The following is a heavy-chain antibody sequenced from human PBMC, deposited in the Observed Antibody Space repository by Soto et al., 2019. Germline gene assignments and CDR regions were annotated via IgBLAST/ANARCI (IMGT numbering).Heavy chain of an antibody. CDR2: ISSSSSYI. CDR3: ARDFFTVGRWLQFTDYYYYGMDV. CDR1: GFTFSSYS. Sequence: PGGSLRLSCAASGFTFSSYSMNWVRQAPGKGLEWVSSISSSSSYIYYADSVKGRFTISRDNAKNSLYLQMNSLRAEDTAVYYCARDFFTVGRWLQFTDYYYYGMDVWGQGTTVTVSS. J-gene: IGHJ6*02. V-gene: IGHV3-21*01. D-gene: IGHD5-12*01.